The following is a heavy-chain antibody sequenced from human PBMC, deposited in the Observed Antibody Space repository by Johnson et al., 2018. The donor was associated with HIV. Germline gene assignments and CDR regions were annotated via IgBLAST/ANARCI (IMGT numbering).Heavy chain of an antibody. Sequence: QVQLVESGGGVVQPGRSLRLSCAASKFAFSTYAMHWVRQAPGKGLEWVAVISFDGNNRYYADSVKGRFTISRDNSKNTLYLQMNSLRAEDTAVYYCARSAAAWVGGMAFDIWGQGTMVTVSS. D-gene: IGHD6-13*01. J-gene: IGHJ3*02. CDR3: ARSAAAWVGGMAFDI. CDR1: KFAFSTYA. V-gene: IGHV3-30*04. CDR2: ISFDGNNR.